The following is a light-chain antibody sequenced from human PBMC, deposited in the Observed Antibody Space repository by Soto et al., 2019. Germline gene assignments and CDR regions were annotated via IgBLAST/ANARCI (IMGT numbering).Light chain of an antibody. Sequence: SYELTQPPSVSVSPGQTASITCSGDKLGDKYACWYQQKPGQSPVLVIYQDSKRPSGIPERFSGSNSGNTATLTISGTQAMDEADYYCQARDSSTAGVFGTGTKLTVL. J-gene: IGLJ1*01. CDR3: QARDSSTAGV. V-gene: IGLV3-1*01. CDR2: QDS. CDR1: KLGDKY.